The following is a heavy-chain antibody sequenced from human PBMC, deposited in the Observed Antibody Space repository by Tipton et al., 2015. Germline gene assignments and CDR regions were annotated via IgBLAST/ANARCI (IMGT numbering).Heavy chain of an antibody. CDR3: ARTFHDVWGRANWFDP. J-gene: IGHJ5*02. V-gene: IGHV4-38-2*01. CDR2: VYPGGGT. CDR1: GYSINNDYY. D-gene: IGHD3-3*01. Sequence: GLVKPSETMSLTCDVSGYSINNDYYWGWIRQAPGKGLEWIGFVYPGGGTYYNPSLKSRVTILVDTTQNQVSLRLTSVTAADTAVYYCARTFHDVWGRANWFDPWGQGTLVTVSS.